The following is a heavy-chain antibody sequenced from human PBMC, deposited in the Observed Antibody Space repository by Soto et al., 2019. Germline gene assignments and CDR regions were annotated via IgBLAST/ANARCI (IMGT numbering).Heavy chain of an antibody. J-gene: IGHJ4*02. V-gene: IGHV4-39*01. CDR1: GGSISSSSYY. D-gene: IGHD1-26*01. CDR3: ARRGDSGSYYTFRY. Sequence: QLQLQESGPGLVKPSETLSLTCTVSGGSISSSSYYWGWIRQPPGKGLEWIGSIYYSGSTYYNPSLKSRVTISVDTSKNQFSLKLSSVTAADTAVYYCARRGDSGSYYTFRYWGQGTLVTVSS. CDR2: IYYSGST.